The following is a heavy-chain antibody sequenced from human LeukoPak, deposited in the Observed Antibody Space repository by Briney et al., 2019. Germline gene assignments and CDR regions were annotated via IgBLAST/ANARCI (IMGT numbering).Heavy chain of an antibody. CDR2: ISSSASTI. Sequence: QPGGSLRLSCAASGFTCSSFEMNWVRQAPGKGLEWVSSISSSASTIFYADSVKGRFTISRDNAKNLLYLQMNSLRAEDTAVYYCARGIMMTFGVMVYWGQGTLVTVSS. V-gene: IGHV3-48*03. J-gene: IGHJ4*02. D-gene: IGHD3-16*01. CDR3: ARGIMMTFGVMVY. CDR1: GFTCSSFE.